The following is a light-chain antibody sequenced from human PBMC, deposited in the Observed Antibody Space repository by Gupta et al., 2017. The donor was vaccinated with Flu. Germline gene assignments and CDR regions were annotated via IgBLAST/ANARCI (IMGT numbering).Light chain of an antibody. V-gene: IGKV1-16*02. CDR3: QQDNRYPQT. Sequence: DVQMTQSPSSLSASVGDRVTITCRASQDISNYLVWLQQKPGKAPKSLIYAASNLQSGVPSKFSGSGSGTDFTLTISSLQPEDFGTYYCQQDNRYPQTFGQGTKVEIK. CDR2: AAS. J-gene: IGKJ1*01. CDR1: QDISNY.